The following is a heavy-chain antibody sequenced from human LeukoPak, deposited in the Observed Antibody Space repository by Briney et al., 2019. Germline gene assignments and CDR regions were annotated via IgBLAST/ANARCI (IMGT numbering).Heavy chain of an antibody. D-gene: IGHD4-17*01. CDR2: ISYDGSNK. CDR1: GFTFSSYG. V-gene: IGHV3-30*18. J-gene: IGHJ6*02. Sequence: GGSLGLSCAASGFTFSSYGMHWVRQAPGKGLEWVAVISYDGSNKYYADSVKGRFTISRDNSKNTLYLQMNSLRAEDTAVYYCAKDGTTVTTIYYYYGMDVWGQGTTVTVSS. CDR3: AKDGTTVTTIYYYYGMDV.